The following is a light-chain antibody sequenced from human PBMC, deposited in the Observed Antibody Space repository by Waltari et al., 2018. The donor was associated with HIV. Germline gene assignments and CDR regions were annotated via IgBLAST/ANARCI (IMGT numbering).Light chain of an antibody. V-gene: IGLV1-47*01. CDR1: SSNIGNNF. CDR2: KTD. J-gene: IGLJ2*01. Sequence: CSGSSSNIGNNFVYWYQQILRTTPKLLIYKTDQRPSGVPDRFSGSKSGTSAALTISGLRSEDEADYFCAAWDDSLSGHVAFGGGTRVTVL. CDR3: AAWDDSLSGHVA.